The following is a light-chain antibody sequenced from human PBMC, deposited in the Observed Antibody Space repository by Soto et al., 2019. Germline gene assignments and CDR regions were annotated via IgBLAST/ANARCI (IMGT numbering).Light chain of an antibody. J-gene: IGKJ1*01. V-gene: IGKV1-5*01. CDR1: QSFTRW. CDR2: DAS. Sequence: EIQITPAHPTLATEVGARLTTTYRASQSFTRWLAWYQQKPGKAPKLLIYDASNLEIGAPSRFSGSGSGTEFALSIRSLQSEDSAVYFCQQYANWPKTFSQGTKVDIK. CDR3: QQYANWPKT.